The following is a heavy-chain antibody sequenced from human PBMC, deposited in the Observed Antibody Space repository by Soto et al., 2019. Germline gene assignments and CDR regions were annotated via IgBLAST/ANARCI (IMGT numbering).Heavy chain of an antibody. D-gene: IGHD6-13*01. Sequence: EVQLLESGGGLVQPGGSLSLSCAASGFTFSSYAMSWVRQAPGKGLEWVSAISGSGGSTYYADSVKGRFTISRDNSKNTLYLQMNSLRAEDTAVYYCAKDAVMDSSHSLWWYFDLWGRGTLVTVSS. CDR1: GFTFSSYA. V-gene: IGHV3-23*01. CDR2: ISGSGGST. CDR3: AKDAVMDSSHSLWWYFDL. J-gene: IGHJ2*01.